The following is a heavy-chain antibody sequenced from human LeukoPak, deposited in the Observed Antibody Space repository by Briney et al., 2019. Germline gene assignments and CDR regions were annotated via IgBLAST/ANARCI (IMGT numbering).Heavy chain of an antibody. Sequence: ASVKVSCKASGYTFSIFGISWVRQAPGQGLEWMGWISAYNGNTNYAQKFQDRVTMTTDTSTSTAYMELSSLRSEDTAVYYCAAVGYDFWSGYSSYYFDYWGQGTLVTVSS. V-gene: IGHV1-18*01. CDR1: GYTFSIFG. CDR2: ISAYNGNT. D-gene: IGHD3-3*01. J-gene: IGHJ4*02. CDR3: AAVGYDFWSGYSSYYFDY.